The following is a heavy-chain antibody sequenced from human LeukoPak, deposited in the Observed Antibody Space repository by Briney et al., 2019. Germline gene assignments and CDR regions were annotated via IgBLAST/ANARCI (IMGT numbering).Heavy chain of an antibody. CDR2: IYYSGPT. V-gene: IGHV4-59*01. CDR1: GGSINSYY. Sequence: SETLSLTCTVSGGSINSYYWSWIRQPPGKGLEWVGYIYYSGPTNYNPSLKSRVTISVDRSKNQVSLKLSSVTAADTAVYYCARGGGHCGGDCYGDWFDPWGQGTLVTVSS. J-gene: IGHJ5*02. CDR3: ARGGGHCGGDCYGDWFDP. D-gene: IGHD2-21*02.